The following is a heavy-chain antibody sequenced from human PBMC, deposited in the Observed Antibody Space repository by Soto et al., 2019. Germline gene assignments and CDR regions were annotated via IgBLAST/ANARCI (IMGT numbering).Heavy chain of an antibody. CDR2: INAGNGNT. V-gene: IGHV1-3*01. D-gene: IGHD6-19*01. J-gene: IGHJ4*02. CDR1: GYTFTSYA. Sequence: ASVKVSCKASGYTFTSYAMHWVRQAPGQRLEWMGWINAGNGNTKYSQKFQGRVTITRDTSASIAYMELRSLRSDDTAVYYCARDPYSSGWARFDYWGQGTLVTVSS. CDR3: ARDPYSSGWARFDY.